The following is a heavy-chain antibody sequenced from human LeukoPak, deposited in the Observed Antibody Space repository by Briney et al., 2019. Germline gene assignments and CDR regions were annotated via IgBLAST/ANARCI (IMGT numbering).Heavy chain of an antibody. CDR3: GRKAGDCGGGSCYSIDY. Sequence: GASVKVSCKASGYTFTSYGISWVRQAPGQGLEWMGWISAYNGNTNYAQKLQGRVTMTTDESTSTAYMEVSSLRSEDTAVYYCGRKAGDCGGGSCYSIDYWGQGTLVTVSS. J-gene: IGHJ4*02. V-gene: IGHV1-18*01. CDR2: ISAYNGNT. D-gene: IGHD2-15*01. CDR1: GYTFTSYG.